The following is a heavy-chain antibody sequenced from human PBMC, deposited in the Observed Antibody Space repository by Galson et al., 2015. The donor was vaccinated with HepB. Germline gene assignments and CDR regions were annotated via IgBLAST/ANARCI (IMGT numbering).Heavy chain of an antibody. CDR3: AREDYSPRGFLRWFDP. V-gene: IGHV6-1*01. CDR2: TYYRSKWYN. J-gene: IGHJ5*02. Sequence: CAISGDSVSSNSAAWNWIRQSPSRGLEWPGRTYYRSKWYNDYAVSVKSRITINPDTSKNQFSLQLNSVTPEDTAVYYCAREDYSPRGFLRWFDPWGQGTLVTVSS. CDR1: GDSVSSNSAA. D-gene: IGHD2-21*01.